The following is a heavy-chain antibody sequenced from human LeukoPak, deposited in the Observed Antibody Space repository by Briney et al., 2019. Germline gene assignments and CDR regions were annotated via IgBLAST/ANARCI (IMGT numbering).Heavy chain of an antibody. CDR2: ISSSSSYT. V-gene: IGHV3-11*06. D-gene: IGHD1-26*01. J-gene: IGHJ4*02. CDR3: ARDHSGSYKYYFDY. CDR1: GFTFSDYY. Sequence: GGSLRLSCAASGFTFSDYYMSWIRQAPGKGLEWVSYISSSSSYTNYADSVKGRFTISRDNARNSLYLQMNSLRAEDTAVYYCARDHSGSYKYYFDYWGQGTLVTVSS.